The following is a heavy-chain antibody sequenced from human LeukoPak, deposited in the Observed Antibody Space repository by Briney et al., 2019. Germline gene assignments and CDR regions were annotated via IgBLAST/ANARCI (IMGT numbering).Heavy chain of an antibody. CDR2: ISYDGSNK. CDR3: ARETGGDNYYYYGMDV. CDR1: GFIFSSYA. J-gene: IGHJ6*04. D-gene: IGHD1-26*01. V-gene: IGHV3-30*04. Sequence: GKSLTLSCAVSGFIFSSYAMQWVRQAPGKGLEWVAVISYDGSNKYYADSVKGRFTISRDNSKNTLHLQMNSLRAEDTAVYYCARETGGDNYYYYGMDVWGKGTTVTVSS.